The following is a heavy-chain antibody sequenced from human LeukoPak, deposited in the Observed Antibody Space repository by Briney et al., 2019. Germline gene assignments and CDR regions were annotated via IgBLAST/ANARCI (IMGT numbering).Heavy chain of an antibody. V-gene: IGHV4-34*08. CDR2: INHSGST. J-gene: IGHJ3*02. Sequence: GALRLSCAASGFTFSSYAMSWVRQPPGKGLEWIGEINHSGSTNYNPSLKSRVTISVDTSKNQFSLKLRSVTAADTAVYYCALRPGYSSSWAGAFDIWGQGTMVTVSS. CDR3: ALRPGYSSSWAGAFDI. CDR1: GFTFSSYA. D-gene: IGHD6-13*01.